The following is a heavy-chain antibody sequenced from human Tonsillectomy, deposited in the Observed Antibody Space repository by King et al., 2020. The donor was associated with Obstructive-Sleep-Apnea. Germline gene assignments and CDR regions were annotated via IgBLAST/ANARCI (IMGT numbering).Heavy chain of an antibody. J-gene: IGHJ6*02. CDR1: GFTFSSYA. D-gene: IGHD2-15*01. V-gene: IGHV3-30*04. CDR2: ISYDGSNK. CDR3: ARSPAYCSGGSCQDPYYYGMDV. Sequence: VQLVESGGGVVQPGRSLRLSCAASGFTFSSYAMHWVRQAPGKGLEWVAVISYDGSNKYYADSVKGRFTISRDNSKNTLYLQMNSLRAEDTAVYYCARSPAYCSGGSCQDPYYYGMDVWGQGTTVTVSS.